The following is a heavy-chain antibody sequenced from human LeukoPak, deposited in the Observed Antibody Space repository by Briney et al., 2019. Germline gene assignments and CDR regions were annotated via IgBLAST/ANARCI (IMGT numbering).Heavy chain of an antibody. CDR1: GFTFSSYA. CDR3: ARVTTSGSYKFDY. V-gene: IGHV3-53*01. Sequence: GSLRLSCAASGFTFSSYAMSWVRQAPGKGLEWVSLIYTSGSTYYADSVKGRFTISRDNSKNTLYLQMNSLRAEDTAVYYCARVTTSGSYKFDYWGQGTLVTVSS. J-gene: IGHJ4*02. CDR2: IYTSGST. D-gene: IGHD3-10*01.